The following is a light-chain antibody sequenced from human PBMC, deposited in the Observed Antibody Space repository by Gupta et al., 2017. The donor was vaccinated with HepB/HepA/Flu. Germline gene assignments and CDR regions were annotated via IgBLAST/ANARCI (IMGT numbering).Light chain of an antibody. CDR1: SNTIGSYDF. J-gene: IGLJ1*01. Sequence: QSALPPPASVLGPPGQSLTISCTTTSNTIGSYDFVSWYQQHPGKAPKLTISEVRKRPSGFSTRFSGSKSGNTASLTLSGHQAEDEAGYFCCSFGRVFGAGTKVTVL. CDR3: CSFGRV. V-gene: IGLV2-23*02. CDR2: EVR.